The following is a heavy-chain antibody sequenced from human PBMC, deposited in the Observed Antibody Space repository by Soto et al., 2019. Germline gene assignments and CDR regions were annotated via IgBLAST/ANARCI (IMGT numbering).Heavy chain of an antibody. CDR2: IYWNDDK. CDR1: GFSLSTSGVG. J-gene: IGHJ5*02. CDR3: AHRPGQFGVRGVIGFLLSVWFDP. V-gene: IGHV2-5*01. Sequence: SGPTLVNPTQTLTLTCTFSGFSLSTSGVGVGWIRQPPGKALEWLALIYWNDDKRYSPSLKSRLTITKDTSKNQVVLTMTNMDPVDTATYYCAHRPGQFGVRGVIGFLLSVWFDPWGQGTLVTVSS. D-gene: IGHD3-10*01.